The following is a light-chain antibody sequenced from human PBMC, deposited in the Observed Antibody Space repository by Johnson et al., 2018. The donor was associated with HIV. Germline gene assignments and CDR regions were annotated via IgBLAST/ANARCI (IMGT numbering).Light chain of an antibody. CDR2: DNT. CDR1: SSNIGNNY. V-gene: IGLV1-51*01. J-gene: IGLJ1*01. Sequence: QSVLTQPPSVSAAPGQKVTVSCSGSSSNIGNNYVSWYQQFPGTAPKLLIYDNTKRPSGLPDRFSGSKSDTSATMDITGLQTGDEADYFCGTWDNSLSAYVFATGTKVTVL. CDR3: GTWDNSLSAYV.